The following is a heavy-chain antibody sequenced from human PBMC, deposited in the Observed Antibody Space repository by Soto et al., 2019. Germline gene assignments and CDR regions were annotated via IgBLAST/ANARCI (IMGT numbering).Heavy chain of an antibody. CDR3: AGGGNTALAYYFYGMDI. J-gene: IGHJ6*02. V-gene: IGHV4-59*01. Sequence: SETLSLTCTVSGGSISSYYWSWTRQPPGKGLEWIAYSYDSGSTSYSPSLQSRVTMSVDTSKNQFSLKLSSVTAADTAVYYCAGGGNTALAYYFYGMDIWGQGTTVTVSS. D-gene: IGHD5-18*01. CDR1: GGSISSYY. CDR2: SYDSGST.